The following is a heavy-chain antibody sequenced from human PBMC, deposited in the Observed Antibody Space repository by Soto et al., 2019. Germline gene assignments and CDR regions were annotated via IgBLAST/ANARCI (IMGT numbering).Heavy chain of an antibody. Sequence: QVQLVESGGGVVQPGRSLRLSCAASGFTFSSYAMHWVRQAPGTGLEWVAVIWYDGSNKYYADSVKGRFTISRDNSKNTLYLQMNSLRAEDTAVYYCVRGEVVVTAERGYGMDVWGQGTTVTVSS. CDR3: VRGEVVVTAERGYGMDV. D-gene: IGHD2-21*02. CDR2: IWYDGSNK. V-gene: IGHV3-33*08. CDR1: GFTFSSYA. J-gene: IGHJ6*02.